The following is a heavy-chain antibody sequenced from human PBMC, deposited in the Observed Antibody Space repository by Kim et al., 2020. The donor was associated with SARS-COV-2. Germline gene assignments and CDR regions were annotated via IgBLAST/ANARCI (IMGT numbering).Heavy chain of an antibody. CDR1: GGSISSYY. V-gene: IGHV4-59*13. Sequence: SETLSLTCTVSGGSISSYYWSWIRQPPGKGLEWIGYIYYSGSTNYNPSLKSRVTISVDTSKNQFSLKLSSVTAADTAVYYCARAPGGSTSFDYWGQGTLVTVSS. CDR3: ARAPGGSTSFDY. J-gene: IGHJ4*02. CDR2: IYYSGST. D-gene: IGHD2-2*01.